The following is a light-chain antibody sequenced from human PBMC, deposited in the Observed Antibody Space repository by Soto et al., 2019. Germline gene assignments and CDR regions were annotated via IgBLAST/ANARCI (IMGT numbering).Light chain of an antibody. Sequence: QSVLTQPASVSGSPGQSFTISCTGTSSDVGGYNYVSWYQQHPGKAPKLMSYAVTDRPSGVSSRFSGSKSGNTASLTISGLQAEDEADYYCSSYTSSSTLFGTGTKVT. J-gene: IGLJ1*01. CDR2: AVT. CDR1: SSDVGGYNY. CDR3: SSYTSSSTL. V-gene: IGLV2-14*01.